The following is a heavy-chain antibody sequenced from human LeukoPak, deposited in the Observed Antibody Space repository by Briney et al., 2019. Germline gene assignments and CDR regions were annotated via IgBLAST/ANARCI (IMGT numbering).Heavy chain of an antibody. V-gene: IGHV1-18*01. J-gene: IGHJ4*02. CDR1: GHTFTSYG. CDR3: ARHITMIVDAVFDY. Sequence: ASVKVSCKASGHTFTSYGISWVRRAPGQGLEWMGWISAYNGNTNYALKLQGRVTMTTDTSTSTAYMELRSLRSDDTAVYYCARHITMIVDAVFDYWGQGTLVTVSS. D-gene: IGHD3-22*01. CDR2: ISAYNGNT.